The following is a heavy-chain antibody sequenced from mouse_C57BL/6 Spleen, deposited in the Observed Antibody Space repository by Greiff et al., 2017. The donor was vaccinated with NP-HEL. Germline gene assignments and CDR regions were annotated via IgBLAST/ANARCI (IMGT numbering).Heavy chain of an antibody. V-gene: IGHV14-4*01. J-gene: IGHJ2*01. Sequence: VQLQQSGAELVRPGASVKLSCTASGFNIKDDYMHWVEQRPEQGLEWIGWIDPENGDTEYASKFQGKATITADTSSNTAYLQLSSLTSEDTAVYYCTKGYYDYALYYFDYWGQGTTLTVSS. CDR1: GFNIKDDY. CDR2: IDPENGDT. D-gene: IGHD2-4*01. CDR3: TKGYYDYALYYFDY.